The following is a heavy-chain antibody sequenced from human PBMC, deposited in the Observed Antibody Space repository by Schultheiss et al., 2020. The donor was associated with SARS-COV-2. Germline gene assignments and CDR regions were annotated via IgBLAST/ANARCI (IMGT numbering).Heavy chain of an antibody. Sequence: SQTLSLTCTVSGGSISSYYWSWIRQPPGKGLEWIGYIYYSGSTNYNPSLKSRVTISVDTSKNQFSLKLSSVTAADTAVYYCASGQQLVQLDYWGQGTLVTVAS. CDR2: IYYSGST. CDR3: ASGQQLVQLDY. V-gene: IGHV4-59*01. D-gene: IGHD6-13*01. J-gene: IGHJ4*02. CDR1: GGSISSYY.